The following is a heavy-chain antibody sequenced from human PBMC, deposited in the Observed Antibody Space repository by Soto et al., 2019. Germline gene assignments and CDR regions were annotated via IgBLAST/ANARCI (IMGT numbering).Heavy chain of an antibody. Sequence: SETLSLTCTVSGGSMRTYFWNWIRQPPGKGLEWIAYIHFGGTTNYNPSLKSRVTISIDMSKNRLSLKLNSVTAADTALYYCARSDYGEFDYWGQGALVTVSS. CDR2: IHFGGTT. D-gene: IGHD3-10*01. V-gene: IGHV4-59*01. CDR3: ARSDYGEFDY. J-gene: IGHJ4*02. CDR1: GGSMRTYF.